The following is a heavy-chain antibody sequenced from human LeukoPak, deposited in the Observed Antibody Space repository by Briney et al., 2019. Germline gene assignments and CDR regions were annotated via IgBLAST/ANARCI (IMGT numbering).Heavy chain of an antibody. CDR2: FDPEDGET. CDR3: ATPSSPFDAFDI. Sequence: GASVKVSCKVSGYTLTELSMHWVRQAPGKGLEWMGGFDPEDGETIYAQKFQGRVTMTEDTSTDTAYIELSSLRSEDTAVYYCATPSSPFDAFDIWGQGTMVTVSS. V-gene: IGHV1-24*01. D-gene: IGHD2-15*01. CDR1: GYTLTELS. J-gene: IGHJ3*02.